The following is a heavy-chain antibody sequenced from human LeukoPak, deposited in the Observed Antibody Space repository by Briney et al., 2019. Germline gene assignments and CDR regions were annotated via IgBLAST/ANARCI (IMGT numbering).Heavy chain of an antibody. J-gene: IGHJ3*01. D-gene: IGHD3-22*01. CDR2: IYYSGST. CDR3: AREGDGMVVVVTNAFDF. CDR1: GGSISSSSYY. Sequence: PSETLSLTCTVSGGSISSSSYYWDWIRQPPGKGLEWIGSIYYSGSTYYNPSLKSRVTISVDPSKNQFSLKLSSVTAADTAVYYCAREGDGMVVVVTNAFDFWGQGTMVTVSS. V-gene: IGHV4-39*07.